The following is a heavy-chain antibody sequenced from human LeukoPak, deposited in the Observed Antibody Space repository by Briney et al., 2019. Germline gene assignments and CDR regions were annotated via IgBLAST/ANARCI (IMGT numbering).Heavy chain of an antibody. J-gene: IGHJ1*01. D-gene: IGHD2-2*01. V-gene: IGHV3-11*01. CDR1: GFTFSDYY. CDR2: ISSSGSTI. CDR3: AKMVVVPAALGAEYFQH. Sequence: GGSLRLSCAASGFTFSDYYMSWIRQAPGKGLEWVSYISSSGSTIYYADSVKGRFTISRDNAKNSLYLQMNSLRAEDTAVYYCAKMVVVPAALGAEYFQHWGQGTLVTVSS.